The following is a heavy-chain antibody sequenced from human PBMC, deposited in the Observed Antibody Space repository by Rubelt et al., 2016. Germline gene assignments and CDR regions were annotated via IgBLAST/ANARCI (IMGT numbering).Heavy chain of an antibody. Sequence: QVQLVQSGAEVKKPGASVKVSCKASGYTFTSYGISWVRQAPGQGLEWMGWISAYNGNTNHAQKLQGRVTMTTDTSTSTAYMELRSLRSDDTAVYYCASMYSSSWYRGWFDPWGQGTLVTVSS. CDR2: ISAYNGNT. CDR3: ASMYSSSWYRGWFDP. CDR1: GYTFTSYG. D-gene: IGHD6-13*01. J-gene: IGHJ5*02. V-gene: IGHV1-18*01.